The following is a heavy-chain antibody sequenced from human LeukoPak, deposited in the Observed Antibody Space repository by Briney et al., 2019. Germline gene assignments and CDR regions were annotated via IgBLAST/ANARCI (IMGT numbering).Heavy chain of an antibody. V-gene: IGHV4-59*01. Sequence: SETLSLTCTVSGGSISSYYWSWIRQPPGKGLEWIGYIYYSGSTNYNPSLKSRVTISVDTSKNQFSLKLSSVTAADTAAYYCARGDNSGYDVFDYWGQGTLVTVSS. J-gene: IGHJ4*02. CDR3: ARGDNSGYDVFDY. CDR1: GGSISSYY. CDR2: IYYSGST. D-gene: IGHD5-12*01.